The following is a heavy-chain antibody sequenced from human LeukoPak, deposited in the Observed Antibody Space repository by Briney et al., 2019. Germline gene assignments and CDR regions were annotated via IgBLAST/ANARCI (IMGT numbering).Heavy chain of an antibody. J-gene: IGHJ6*03. CDR3: AREGAAVADPYYIDV. D-gene: IGHD6-19*01. V-gene: IGHV5-51*01. CDR2: IYPGDSDT. CDR1: GYRFTSYW. Sequence: KFGESLKISCKGSGYRFTSYWIAWVRQMPGKGLEWMGIIYPGDSDTRYSPSFQGQVTISADKSISTAYLQWSSLKASDTAMYYCAREGAAVADPYYIDVWGKGTTVTVSS.